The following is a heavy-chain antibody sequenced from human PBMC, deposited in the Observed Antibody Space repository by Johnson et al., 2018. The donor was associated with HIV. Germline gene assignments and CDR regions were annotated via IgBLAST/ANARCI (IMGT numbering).Heavy chain of an antibody. J-gene: IGHJ3*02. CDR2: IKQDGSEN. CDR1: GFTFSNYW. CDR3: ARAYYTFWSGYDAFDI. D-gene: IGHD3-3*01. Sequence: VQPVDPVGGVFQPGSSLRLSCVVSGFTFSNYWMSWVRQAPGKGLEWVANIKQDGSENYYVDSVKGRFTISRDNAKNSLYLQMNSLRAEDTAVYYCARAYYTFWSGYDAFDIWGQGTMVTVSS. V-gene: IGHV3-7*04.